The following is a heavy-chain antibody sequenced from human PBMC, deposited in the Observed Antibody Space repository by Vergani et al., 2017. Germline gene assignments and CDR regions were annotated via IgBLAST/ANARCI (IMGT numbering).Heavy chain of an antibody. CDR3: ARVQDRYSSSSRMLDY. CDR2: ISSSGSTI. CDR1: GFTFSDYY. D-gene: IGHD6-6*01. Sequence: QVQLVESGGGLVKPGGSLRLSCAASGFTFSDYYMSWIRQAPGKGLEWVSYISSSGSTIYYADSVKGRFTISRDNAKNSLYLQMTSLRAEDTAVYYCARVQDRYSSSSRMLDYWGQGTLVTVSS. J-gene: IGHJ4*02. V-gene: IGHV3-11*01.